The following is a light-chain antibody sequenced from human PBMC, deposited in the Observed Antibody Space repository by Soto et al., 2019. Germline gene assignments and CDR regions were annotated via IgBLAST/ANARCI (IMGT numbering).Light chain of an antibody. CDR3: SSYTSKSSLI. CDR2: EVR. CDR1: MRDVGAYNL. Sequence: QSALTQPASVSGSPGQSITISCAGTMRDVGAYNLVSWYQQHPGRAPQLIIYEVRNRPSGISFRFSGSKSGNTASLTISGLQAEDEANYYCSSYTSKSSLIFGGGTKLTVL. J-gene: IGLJ2*01. V-gene: IGLV2-14*01.